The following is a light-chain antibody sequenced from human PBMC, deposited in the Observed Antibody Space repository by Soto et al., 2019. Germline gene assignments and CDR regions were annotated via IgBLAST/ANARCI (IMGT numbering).Light chain of an antibody. CDR2: GAT. Sequence: EIVMTQSPATLSVSPGDGAALSCRASQSISTNLAWYQQKPGQSPRLLIYGATTRAAGIPARFRGSRSGTEFTLTITSLLSADFAVYYCQQYDNWPPNTLGQGTRLEIK. CDR3: QQYDNWPPNT. J-gene: IGKJ5*01. V-gene: IGKV3-15*01. CDR1: QSISTN.